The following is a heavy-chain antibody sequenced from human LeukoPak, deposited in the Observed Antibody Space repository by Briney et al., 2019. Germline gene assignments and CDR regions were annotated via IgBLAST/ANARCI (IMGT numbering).Heavy chain of an antibody. CDR3: ARGGYNYDSSDEYYFDY. J-gene: IGHJ4*02. CDR1: GGSISSGDYY. Sequence: SETLSLTCTVSGGSISSGDYYWSWIRQPPGKGLEWIGYIYYSGSTYYNPSLKSRVTISVDTSKNQFSLKLSSVTAADTAVYYCARGGYNYDSSDEYYFDYWGQGTLVTVSS. V-gene: IGHV4-30-4*01. D-gene: IGHD3-22*01. CDR2: IYYSGST.